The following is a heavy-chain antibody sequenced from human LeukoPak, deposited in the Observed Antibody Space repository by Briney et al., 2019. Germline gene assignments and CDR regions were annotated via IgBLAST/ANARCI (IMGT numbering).Heavy chain of an antibody. Sequence: GGSLRLSCAASGFTFSSHWMSWVRQAPGKGLESVANINQYGSERNYVDSVKGRFTISRDNAKSSLYLQMNSLRAEDTAIYYCARDHVVDGLVFDYWGQGTLVTVSS. D-gene: IGHD2-15*01. J-gene: IGHJ4*02. CDR1: GFTFSSHW. V-gene: IGHV3-7*01. CDR2: INQYGSER. CDR3: ARDHVVDGLVFDY.